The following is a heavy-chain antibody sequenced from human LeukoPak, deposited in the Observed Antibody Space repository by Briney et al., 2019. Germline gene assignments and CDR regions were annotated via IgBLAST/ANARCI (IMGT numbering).Heavy chain of an antibody. CDR2: FASGDST. D-gene: IGHD1-14*01. V-gene: IGHV3-53*01. CDR1: GFSVSSNS. J-gene: IGHJ4*02. Sequence: RSLRLSCAASGFSVSSNSMTWVRQAPGKGLEWVSLFASGDSTTSYADSVKGRFTISRDNSRNTLYLQMNSLRAEDTAVYYCATYHTHIKREFDYWGQGTLVTV. CDR3: ATYHTHIKREFDY.